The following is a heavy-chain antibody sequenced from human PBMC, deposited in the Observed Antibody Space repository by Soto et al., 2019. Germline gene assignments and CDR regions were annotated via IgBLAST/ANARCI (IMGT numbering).Heavy chain of an antibody. J-gene: IGHJ4*02. V-gene: IGHV3-23*01. CDR1: GFTFSSFA. D-gene: IGHD1-26*01. CDR2: ISGDGGST. Sequence: EVQLLESGGGLIQRGGSLRLSCAASGFTFSSFAMSWVRQAPGKGLEWVSAISGDGGSTYYADSVKGRFTIARDNSKNTLFLQMNSLRAEDTAVYYCANRRIVGATRPFDYWGQGTLVTVSS. CDR3: ANRRIVGATRPFDY.